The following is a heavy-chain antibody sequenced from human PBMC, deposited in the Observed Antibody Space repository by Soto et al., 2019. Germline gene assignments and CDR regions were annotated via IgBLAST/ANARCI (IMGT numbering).Heavy chain of an antibody. Sequence: QLQLQESGPGLVEPAETLSLTCTVSGGSFSSSSYYWGWIRQPPGKGLEWIGSIYYSGSTYYNPSLKSRVTISVDTSMNQFSLKLSSVTAADTAVYYCVIHIFNYDFWSGHGDWFDPWGQGTLVTVSS. CDR2: IYYSGST. CDR3: VIHIFNYDFWSGHGDWFDP. J-gene: IGHJ5*02. V-gene: IGHV4-39*01. CDR1: GGSFSSSSYY. D-gene: IGHD3-3*01.